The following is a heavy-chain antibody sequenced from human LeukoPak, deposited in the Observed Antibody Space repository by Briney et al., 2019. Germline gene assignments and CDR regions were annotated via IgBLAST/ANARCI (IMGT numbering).Heavy chain of an antibody. V-gene: IGHV1-18*01. CDR3: ARDTRDLLVADYYYYGMDV. Sequence: ASAKVSCKASGYTFTSYGISWVRQAPGQGLEWMGWISAYNGNTNYAQKLQGRVTMTTDTSTSTAYMELRSLRSDDTAVYYCARDTRDLLVADYYYYGMDVWGQGTTVTVSS. J-gene: IGHJ6*02. CDR1: GYTFTSYG. D-gene: IGHD2-15*01. CDR2: ISAYNGNT.